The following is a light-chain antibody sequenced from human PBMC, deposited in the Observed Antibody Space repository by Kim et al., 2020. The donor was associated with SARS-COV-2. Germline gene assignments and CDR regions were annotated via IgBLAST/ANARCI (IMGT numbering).Light chain of an antibody. J-gene: IGLJ3*02. V-gene: IGLV3-1*01. CDR2: QDS. Sequence: SYELTRPPSVSVSPGQTASITCSGDKLGDKYACWYQQKPGQSPVLVIYQDSKRPSGIPERFSGSNSGNTATLTISGTQAMDEADYYCQAWDSSTAWVFGGGTQLTDL. CDR1: KLGDKY. CDR3: QAWDSSTAWV.